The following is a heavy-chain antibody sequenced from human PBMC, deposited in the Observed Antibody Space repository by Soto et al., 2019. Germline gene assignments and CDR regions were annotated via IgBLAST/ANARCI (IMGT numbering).Heavy chain of an antibody. J-gene: IGHJ5*02. D-gene: IGHD1-7*01. V-gene: IGHV1-18*01. CDR2: ISSNNGNT. CDR3: ARAYNWKYAFDV. CDR1: GYSFLNYG. Sequence: QIQLVQSGAEVKKPGASVKVSCEASGYSFLNYGINWVRQAPGQGLEWMGWISSNNGNTNYAQNLQGRVTMTTETSTHTAYMELRSLTSDDTAVYYCARAYNWKYAFDVWGQGTLVTVSS.